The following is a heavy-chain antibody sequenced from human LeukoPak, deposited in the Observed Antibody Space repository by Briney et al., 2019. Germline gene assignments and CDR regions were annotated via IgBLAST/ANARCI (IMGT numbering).Heavy chain of an antibody. D-gene: IGHD6-6*01. J-gene: IGHJ3*02. CDR1: GGSISSTTYY. CDR3: ARDSLVQDAFDI. Sequence: SETLSLTCIVSGGSISSTTYYWGWIRQPPGKRLEWIGSIYYSGNTYYNPSLKSRVTISVDTSKNQFSLKLSSVTAADTAVYYCARDSLVQDAFDIWGQGTMVTVSS. V-gene: IGHV4-39*07. CDR2: IYYSGNT.